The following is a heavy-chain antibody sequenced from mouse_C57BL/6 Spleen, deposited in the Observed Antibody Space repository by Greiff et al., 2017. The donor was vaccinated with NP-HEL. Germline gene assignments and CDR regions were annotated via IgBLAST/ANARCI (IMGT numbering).Heavy chain of an antibody. CDR2: INPSSGYT. CDR3: ARNFQYYFDY. J-gene: IGHJ2*01. V-gene: IGHV1-7*01. CDR1: GYTFTSYW. Sequence: VQLQQSGAELAKPGASVKLSCKASGYTFTSYWMHWVKQRPGQGLEWIGYINPSSGYTKYNQKFKDKATFTADKSSSTAYMQLSSLTYEDSAVYYCARNFQYYFDYWGQGTTLTVSS.